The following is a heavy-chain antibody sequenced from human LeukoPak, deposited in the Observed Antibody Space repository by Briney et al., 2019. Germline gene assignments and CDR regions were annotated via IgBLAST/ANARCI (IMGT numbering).Heavy chain of an antibody. CDR1: GGSISSGGYY. CDR2: IYYSGST. D-gene: IGHD2-15*01. J-gene: IGHJ5*01. V-gene: IGHV4-31*03. CDR3: ARGDIVETCFDPGRGGPVFGSS. Sequence: SETLSLTCTVSGGSISSGGYYWSWIRQHPGKGLEWIGYIYYSGSTYYNPSLKSRVTISVDTSKNQFSLKLSSVTAADTAVYYCARGDIVETCFDPGRGGPVFGSSWG.